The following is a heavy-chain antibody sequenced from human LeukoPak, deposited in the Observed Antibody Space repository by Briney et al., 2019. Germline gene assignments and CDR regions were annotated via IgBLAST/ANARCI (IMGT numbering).Heavy chain of an antibody. D-gene: IGHD3-22*01. J-gene: IGHJ3*02. CDR3: AKYTSAYYYDSRGHCGAFDI. Sequence: PGGSLRLSCAASGFTFSSYGMHWVRQAPGKGLEWVGVISSDGSNKYYADPVKGRFTISRDYYKNTVYMQMNRLRAEETAVYYCAKYTSAYYYDSRGHCGAFDIWGQGTMVTVAS. CDR2: ISSDGSNK. CDR1: GFTFSSYG. V-gene: IGHV3-30*18.